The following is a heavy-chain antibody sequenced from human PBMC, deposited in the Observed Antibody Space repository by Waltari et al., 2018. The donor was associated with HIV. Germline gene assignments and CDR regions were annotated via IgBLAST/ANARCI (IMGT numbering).Heavy chain of an antibody. CDR2: IYYSGST. CDR1: GGSISSGGYY. CDR3: ARDVRSVQLEGMDV. D-gene: IGHD5-18*01. Sequence: QVQLQESGPGLVKPSQTLSLTCTVSGGSISSGGYYWTWIRQHPGKGLEWIGYIYYSGSTYYNPSLKSRVTISVDTSKNQFSLKLSSVTAADTAVYYCARDVRSVQLEGMDVWGQGTTVTVSS. V-gene: IGHV4-31*03. J-gene: IGHJ6*02.